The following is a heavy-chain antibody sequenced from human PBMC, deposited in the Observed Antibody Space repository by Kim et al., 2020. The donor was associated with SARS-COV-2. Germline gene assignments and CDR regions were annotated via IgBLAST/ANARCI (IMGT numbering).Heavy chain of an antibody. CDR2: IYYSGST. CDR3: ARLAGTYYDFWSGILDP. J-gene: IGHJ5*02. D-gene: IGHD3-3*01. CDR1: GGSISSSSYY. Sequence: SETLSLTCTVSGGSISSSSYYWGWIRQPPGKGLEWIGSIYYSGSTYYNPSLKSRVTISVDTSKNQFSLKLSSVTAADTAVYYCARLAGTYYDFWSGILDPWGQGTLVTVSS. V-gene: IGHV4-39*01.